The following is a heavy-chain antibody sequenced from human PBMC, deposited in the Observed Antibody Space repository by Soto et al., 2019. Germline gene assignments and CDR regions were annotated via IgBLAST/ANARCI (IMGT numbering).Heavy chain of an antibody. V-gene: IGHV3-74*01. CDR3: ASDSGWYI. D-gene: IGHD6-19*01. CDR1: GFTFSRYW. CDR2: INSDGSTT. Sequence: EVQLVESGGGLVQPGGSLRLSCAASGFTFSRYWMHWVRQAPGKGLVCVSRINSDGSTTNYADSVKGRFTISRDNAKNTLYLQMNSLRAEDAAVYYCASDSGWYIWGQGTLVTVSS. J-gene: IGHJ4*02.